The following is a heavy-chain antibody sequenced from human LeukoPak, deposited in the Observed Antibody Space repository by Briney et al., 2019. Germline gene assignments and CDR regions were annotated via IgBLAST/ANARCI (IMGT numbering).Heavy chain of an antibody. CDR2: MNPNSGNT. D-gene: IGHD3-3*01. J-gene: IGHJ6*02. Sequence: GASVKVSCKASGYTFTSYDINWVRQATGQGLEWMGWMNPNSGNTGYAQKFQGRVTMTRNTSISTAYMELSSLRSEDTAVYYCARVPSSYYDFWSGYPYYYYYYGMDVWGQGTTVTVSS. CDR1: GYTFTSYD. V-gene: IGHV1-8*02. CDR3: ARVPSSYYDFWSGYPYYYYYYGMDV.